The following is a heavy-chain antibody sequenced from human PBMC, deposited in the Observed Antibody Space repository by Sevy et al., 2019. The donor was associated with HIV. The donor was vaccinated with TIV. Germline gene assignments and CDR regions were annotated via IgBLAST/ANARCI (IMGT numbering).Heavy chain of an antibody. D-gene: IGHD3-10*01. J-gene: IGHJ4*02. V-gene: IGHV3-33*01. CDR2: IWYDGSSK. Sequence: GGSLRLSCVASQFNFDTYAIHWVRQAPGKGLEWVDMIWYDGSSKDYAESVKGRFAISRDNSQNTAFLQMNSLRAEDTGVYYCATNMVHAGAYDSYFNFWGQGSLVTVSS. CDR1: QFNFDTYA. CDR3: ATNMVHAGAYDSYFNF.